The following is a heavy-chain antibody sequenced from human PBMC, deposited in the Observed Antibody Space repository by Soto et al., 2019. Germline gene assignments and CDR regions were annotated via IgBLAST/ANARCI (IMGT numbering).Heavy chain of an antibody. V-gene: IGHV3-74*01. Sequence: EVKLVESGRGLVQPGGSLRLSCAASGFTFSNYWMYWVRQAPGKGLVWVSRINSDGSVSSYADSVKGRLTISRDNVKNTLYLQMNSLRVEDTAVYYCARGDCVGGTCYSLAGSFYYYMDVWGKGTTVTVFS. D-gene: IGHD2-15*01. CDR1: GFTFSNYW. J-gene: IGHJ6*03. CDR3: ARGDCVGGTCYSLAGSFYYYMDV. CDR2: INSDGSVS.